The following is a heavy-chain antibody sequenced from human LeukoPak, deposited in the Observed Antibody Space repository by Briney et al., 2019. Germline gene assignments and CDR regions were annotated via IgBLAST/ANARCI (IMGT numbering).Heavy chain of an antibody. CDR3: AHGSMYQLDY. V-gene: IGHV3-23*01. D-gene: IGHD2-2*01. CDR2: IIGGAGGT. CDR1: GFSLSSHG. Sequence: GGSLRLSCAASGFSLSSHGMSWVRQAPGKGLEWVSGIIGGAGGTYYADSVKGRFTISRDNAKNTLYLQMNSLRAEDTAVYYCAHGSMYQLDYWGQGTLVTVSS. J-gene: IGHJ4*02.